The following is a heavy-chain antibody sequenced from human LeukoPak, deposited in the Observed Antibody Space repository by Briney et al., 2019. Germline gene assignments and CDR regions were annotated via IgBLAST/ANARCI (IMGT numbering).Heavy chain of an antibody. V-gene: IGHV3-74*01. CDR3: ARTHYGGAYGDY. J-gene: IGHJ4*02. Sequence: PGGSLRLSCAASGFTFSSFRMHWVRQAPGKGLVWVSRINSDGITTTYADSVKGRFTIIRDNAENTLYLQMNSLRAEDTAVYYCARTHYGGAYGDYWGQGTLVTVSS. CDR2: INSDGITT. CDR1: GFTFSSFR. D-gene: IGHD4/OR15-4a*01.